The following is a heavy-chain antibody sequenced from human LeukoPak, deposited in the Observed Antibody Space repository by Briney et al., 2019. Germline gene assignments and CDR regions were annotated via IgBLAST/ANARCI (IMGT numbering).Heavy chain of an antibody. V-gene: IGHV3-30*04. CDR3: AKDLSYGYSFEY. CDR1: EFTVSENA. D-gene: IGHD5-18*01. Sequence: PGRSLRLSCAGSEFTVSENAMHWVRQAPGKGLEWVALISSDGSNKYYADSVRGRFTISRDNSNKTLYLQMNSLRAEDTAVYYCAKDLSYGYSFEYWGQGTLVTVSS. J-gene: IGHJ4*02. CDR2: ISSDGSNK.